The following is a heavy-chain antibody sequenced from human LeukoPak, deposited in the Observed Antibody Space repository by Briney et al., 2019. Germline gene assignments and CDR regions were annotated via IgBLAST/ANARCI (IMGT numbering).Heavy chain of an antibody. CDR1: GYTFTNYY. Sequence: ASVTVSCTASGYTFTNYYMYWVRQAPGQGLEWMGIINPNGGGTSYAQKFQGRVTMTRDMSTSTVYMELSSLRYEDTAVYYCARLEPSLRGPTFDYWGQGTPVTVSS. J-gene: IGHJ4*02. V-gene: IGHV1-46*01. CDR3: ARLEPSLRGPTFDY. CDR2: INPNGGGT. D-gene: IGHD4-17*01.